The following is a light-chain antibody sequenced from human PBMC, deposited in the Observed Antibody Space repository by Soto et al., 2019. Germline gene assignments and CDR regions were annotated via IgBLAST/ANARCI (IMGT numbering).Light chain of an antibody. V-gene: IGLV2-8*01. CDR3: SSYAGRNSYV. J-gene: IGLJ1*01. CDR2: EVS. CDR1: SSDVGGYNY. Sequence: QSALTQPPSASGSPGQSVTISCTGTSSDVGGYNYVSWYQHHPGKAPKVIIYEVSKRPSGVPDRFSGSKSGNTASLTVSGLQAEEDADYYCSSYAGRNSYVFGTGTKPTVL.